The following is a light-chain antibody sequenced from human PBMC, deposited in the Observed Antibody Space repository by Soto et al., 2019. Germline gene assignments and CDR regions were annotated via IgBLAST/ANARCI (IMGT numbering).Light chain of an antibody. CDR2: LNG. CDR1: SSNIGALFG. CDR3: QSYDSRLSTVV. V-gene: IGLV1-40*01. Sequence: QLVLTQPPSVSGAPGQRVTISCTGSSSNIGALFGVHWYQHLPGSAPRLLFYLNGDRPSGVPDRFSASKSGSSASLAITGLQAEDEADYYCQSYDSRLSTVVFGGGTKLTVL. J-gene: IGLJ2*01.